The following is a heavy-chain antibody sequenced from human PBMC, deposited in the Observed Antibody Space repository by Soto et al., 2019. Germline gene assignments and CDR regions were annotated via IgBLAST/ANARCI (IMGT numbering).Heavy chain of an antibody. V-gene: IGHV1-69*01. Sequence: QVHLLQSGSEVKKPGSSVKVSCRASGDTFSNYAFSWVRQAPGQGLEWMGGIIPIFGTTSYAQKLQGRVILTADESTTTVYMELMSLRSEDTALYFWALGLRGYHIDSWGQGTQVTVSS. J-gene: IGHJ4*02. D-gene: IGHD2-15*01. CDR2: IIPIFGTT. CDR3: ALGLRGYHIDS. CDR1: GDTFSNYA.